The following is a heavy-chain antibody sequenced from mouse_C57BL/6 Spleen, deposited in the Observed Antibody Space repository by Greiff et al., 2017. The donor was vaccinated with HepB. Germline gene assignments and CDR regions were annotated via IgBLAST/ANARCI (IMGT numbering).Heavy chain of an antibody. CDR3: ARHGYYGSSYDYYAMDY. CDR1: GFSLTSYG. CDR2: IWSDGST. Sequence: VQLKESGPGLVAPSQSLSITCTVSGFSLTSYGVHWVRQPPGKGLEWLVVIWSDGSTTYNSALKSRLSISKDNSKSQVFLKMNSLQTDDTAMYYCARHGYYGSSYDYYAMDYWGQGTSVTVSS. V-gene: IGHV2-6*03. D-gene: IGHD1-1*01. J-gene: IGHJ4*01.